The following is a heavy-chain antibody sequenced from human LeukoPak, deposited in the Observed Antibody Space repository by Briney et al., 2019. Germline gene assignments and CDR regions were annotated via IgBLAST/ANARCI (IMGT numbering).Heavy chain of an antibody. CDR1: GFTFSSYE. J-gene: IGHJ6*03. CDR2: ISSSGSTI. V-gene: IGHV3-48*03. Sequence: GGSLRLSCAASGFTFSSYEMNWVRQAPGKGLEWVSYISSSGSTIYYADSVKGRFTISRDNAKNSLYLQMNSLKTEDTAVYYCTTGASWYCYYYMDVWGKGTTVTVSS. CDR3: TTGASWYCYYYMDV.